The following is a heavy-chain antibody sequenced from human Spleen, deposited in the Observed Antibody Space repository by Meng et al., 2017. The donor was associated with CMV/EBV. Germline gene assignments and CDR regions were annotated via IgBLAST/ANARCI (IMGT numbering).Heavy chain of an antibody. Sequence: SETLSLTCTVSGGSISSGGYYWSWIRQHPGKGLEWIGYIYYSGSTSYNPSLKSRVTISVDTSKNQFSLKLSSVTAADTAVYYCAREIAFSGASWFDPWGQGTLVTVSS. V-gene: IGHV4-31*03. CDR3: AREIAFSGASWFDP. CDR2: IYYSGST. J-gene: IGHJ5*02. D-gene: IGHD1-26*01. CDR1: GGSISSGGYY.